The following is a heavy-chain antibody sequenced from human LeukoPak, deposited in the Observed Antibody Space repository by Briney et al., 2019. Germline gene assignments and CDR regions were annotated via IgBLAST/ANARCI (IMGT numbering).Heavy chain of an antibody. V-gene: IGHV3-23*01. CDR1: GFTFSTYA. CDR3: AKARWEPNFDY. Sequence: PGGSLRLSCAASGFTFSTYAMNWVRQAPGKGLEWVSAISGDGATPYDADSVKGRFIISRDNAKNSLYLQMNSLTTEDTALYYCAKARWEPNFDYWGQGTLVTVSS. D-gene: IGHD1-26*01. J-gene: IGHJ4*02. CDR2: ISGDGATP.